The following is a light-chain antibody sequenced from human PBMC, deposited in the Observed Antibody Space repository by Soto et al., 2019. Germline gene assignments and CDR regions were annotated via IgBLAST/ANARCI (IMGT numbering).Light chain of an antibody. J-gene: IGKJ2*01. V-gene: IGKV1-5*03. CDR2: KAS. CDR1: QSISNW. Sequence: DIQMTQSPSTLSASVGDRVTLTCRASQSISNWLAWYQQKPGKAPKLLVYKASILEIGVPSRFSGSGSGTEFTLTISSLQPDDFATYYCQEYNSVSYTFGQGTKVEIK. CDR3: QEYNSVSYT.